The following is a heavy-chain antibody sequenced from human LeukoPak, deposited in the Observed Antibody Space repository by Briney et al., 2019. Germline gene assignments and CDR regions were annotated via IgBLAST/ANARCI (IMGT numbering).Heavy chain of an antibody. CDR3: ARHEYSGSYYGLSWFDP. CDR2: IYYSGST. CDR1: GGSISSSGYY. J-gene: IGHJ5*02. D-gene: IGHD1-26*01. V-gene: IGHV4-39*01. Sequence: SETLSLTCTVSGGSISSSGYYWGWIRRPPGKGLEWIASIYYSGSTYYNPSLKSRVTISVDTSKNQLSLKLSSLTAADTAVYYCARHEYSGSYYGLSWFDPWGQGALVTVSS.